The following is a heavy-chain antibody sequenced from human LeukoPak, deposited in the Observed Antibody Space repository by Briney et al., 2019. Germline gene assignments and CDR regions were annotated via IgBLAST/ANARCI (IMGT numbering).Heavy chain of an antibody. D-gene: IGHD3-16*01. CDR3: ARHRFGHLFDY. Sequence: PSETLSLTCTVSGDSISGYYWSWIRQPPGKGQEWIGYVYHTGHTHYSPSLKSRVTVSLDTSRNQVSLILSSVTAADTAVYYCARHRFGHLFDYWGQGTLVFVSS. V-gene: IGHV4-59*01. J-gene: IGHJ4*02. CDR2: VYHTGHT. CDR1: GDSISGYY.